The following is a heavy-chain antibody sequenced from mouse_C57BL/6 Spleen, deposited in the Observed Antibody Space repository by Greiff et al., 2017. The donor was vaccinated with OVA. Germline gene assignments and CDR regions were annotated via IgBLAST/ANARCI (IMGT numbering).Heavy chain of an antibody. J-gene: IGHJ2*01. CDR2: IDPSASYT. D-gene: IGHD2-1*01. Sequence: VQLQQSGAELVMPGASVKLSCKASGYTFTSYWMHWVKQRPGQGLEWIGEIDPSASYTNYNQKFKGKSTLTVDKSSSTAYMQLSSLTSEDSAVYYCARRPYGNSFDYWGQGTTLTVSS. CDR3: ARRPYGNSFDY. V-gene: IGHV1-69*01. CDR1: GYTFTSYW.